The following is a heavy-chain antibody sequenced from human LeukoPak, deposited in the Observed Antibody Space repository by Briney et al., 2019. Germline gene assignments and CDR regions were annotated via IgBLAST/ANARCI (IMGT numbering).Heavy chain of an antibody. CDR2: INPNSGGT. CDR3: ARDFLVPAAPYNWFDP. CDR1: GYTFTGYY. D-gene: IGHD2-2*01. V-gene: IGHV1-2*06. Sequence: ASVKVSCKASGYTFTGYYMHWVRQAPGQGLEWMGRINPNSGGTNYAQKFQGRVTMTRDTSISTAYMELSRLRSDDTAVYYCARDFLVPAAPYNWFDPWGQGTLATVSS. J-gene: IGHJ5*02.